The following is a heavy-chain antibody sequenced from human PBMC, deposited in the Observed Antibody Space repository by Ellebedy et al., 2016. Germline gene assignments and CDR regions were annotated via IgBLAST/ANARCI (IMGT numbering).Heavy chain of an antibody. CDR3: ARGEYSDFLSWFAP. J-gene: IGHJ5*02. CDR2: IIPTFGTT. CDR1: GFTFSNYG. D-gene: IGHD2/OR15-2a*01. Sequence: ASVKVSCKASGFTFSNYGLSWVRQSPGQGLEWMGGIIPTFGTTKFAQKFQGRVTITADKSTSTAFLELNSLRSEDAAVYFCARGEYSDFLSWFAPWGQGTLVTVSS. V-gene: IGHV1-69*06.